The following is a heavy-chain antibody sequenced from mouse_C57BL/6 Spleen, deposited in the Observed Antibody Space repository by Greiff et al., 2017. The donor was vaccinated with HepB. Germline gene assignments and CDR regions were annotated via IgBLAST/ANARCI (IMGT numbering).Heavy chain of an antibody. D-gene: IGHD2-3*01. CDR3: ARDDGDFDV. CDR2: INPNNGGT. J-gene: IGHJ1*03. CDR1: GYTFTDYN. V-gene: IGHV1-18*01. Sequence: EVKLVESGPKLVKPGASVKIPCKASGYTFTDYNMDWVKQSHGKSLEWIGDINPNNGGTIYNQKFKGKATLTVDKSSSTAYMELRSLTSEDTAVYYCARDDGDFDVWGTGTTVTVSS.